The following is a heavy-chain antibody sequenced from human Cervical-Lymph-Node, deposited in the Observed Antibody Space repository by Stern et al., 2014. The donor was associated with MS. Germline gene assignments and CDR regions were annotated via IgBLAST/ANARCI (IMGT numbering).Heavy chain of an antibody. CDR2: VHYGGRT. V-gene: IGHV4-59*08. D-gene: IGHD3-10*01. CDR1: GGSISDYY. CDR3: AGEAYGSGTYY. Sequence: VQLVESGPGLVRPSETLSLICSVSGGSISDYYWHWIRQPPGKGLEWVAYVHYGGRTGYNSSLEGRGSISADTSKNQLSLNLKSVTVADTAVYYCAGEAYGSGTYYWGQGVLVTVSS. J-gene: IGHJ4*02.